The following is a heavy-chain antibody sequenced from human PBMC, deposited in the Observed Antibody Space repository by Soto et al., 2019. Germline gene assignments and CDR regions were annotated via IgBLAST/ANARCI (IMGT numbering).Heavy chain of an antibody. CDR2: IIPIFGTT. CDR3: ARIPRYSFPTSDPLDN. D-gene: IGHD1-26*01. V-gene: IGHV1-69*01. CDR1: GGTFNTYT. Sequence: QVQLVQSGTDVKKPGSSVTVSCKASGGTFNTYTFSWVRQAPGQGLEWMGSIIPIFGTTHYAQSFQGRLSLTADQSSANTYMELRSLTSPDTALYYCARIPRYSFPTSDPLDNWGQGTLVTVSS. J-gene: IGHJ1*01.